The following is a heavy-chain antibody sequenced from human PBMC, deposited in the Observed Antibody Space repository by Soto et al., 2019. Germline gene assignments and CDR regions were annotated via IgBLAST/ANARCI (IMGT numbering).Heavy chain of an antibody. CDR3: ATERYCSGGSCEGDAFDI. CDR1: GYTFTSYG. D-gene: IGHD2-15*01. V-gene: IGHV1-18*01. CDR2: ISAYNGNT. J-gene: IGHJ3*02. Sequence: QVQLVQSGAAVKKPGASVKVSCKASGYTFTSYGISWVRQAPGQGLEWMGWISAYNGNTNYEQKIQGRVTMTTDTSTSTAYMELRSLRSDDTAVYYCATERYCSGGSCEGDAFDIWGQGTMVIVSS.